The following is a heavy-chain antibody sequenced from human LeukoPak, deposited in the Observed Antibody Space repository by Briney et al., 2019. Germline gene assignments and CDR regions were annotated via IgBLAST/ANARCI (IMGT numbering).Heavy chain of an antibody. D-gene: IGHD2-2*02. CDR3: ARNPPYCTSTSCYNDY. Sequence: ASVKVSCKASGYTFTIYYMHWVRQAPGQGPEWMGWINPNSGGTSYAQRFQGRVTMTRDTSISTAYMELSGLTSDDTAVYYCARNPPYCTSTSCYNDYWGQGTLVTVSS. CDR2: INPNSGGT. CDR1: GYTFTIYY. V-gene: IGHV1-2*02. J-gene: IGHJ4*02.